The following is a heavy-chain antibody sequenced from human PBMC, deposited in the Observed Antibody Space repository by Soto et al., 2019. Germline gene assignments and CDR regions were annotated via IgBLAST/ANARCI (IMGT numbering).Heavy chain of an antibody. D-gene: IGHD7-27*01. CDR3: ARGGNWGYYYYYGMDV. V-gene: IGHV6-1*01. CDR1: GDSVSSNSAA. CDR2: TYYRSKWYN. J-gene: IGHJ6*02. Sequence: QSQTLSLTCAISGDSVSSNSAAWNWIRQSPSRGLEWLGRTYYRSKWYNDYAVSVKSRITINPDTSKNQFSLQLNSVTPEDTAVYYCARGGNWGYYYYYGMDVWGQGTTVTVSS.